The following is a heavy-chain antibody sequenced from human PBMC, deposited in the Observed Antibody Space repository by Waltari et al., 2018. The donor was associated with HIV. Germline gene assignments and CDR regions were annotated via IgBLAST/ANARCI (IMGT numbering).Heavy chain of an antibody. V-gene: IGHV1-8*01. CDR1: GYTFTSYD. J-gene: IGHJ4*02. D-gene: IGHD2-2*01. CDR2: MNPNSGNT. CDR3: ARALGRGYCSSTSCFFDY. Sequence: QVQLVQSGAEVKKPGASVKVSCKASGYTFTSYDINWVLQATGKGLEWMGWMNPNSGNTGYAQKFQGRVTMTRDTSISTAYMELSSLRSDDTAVYYCARALGRGYCSSTSCFFDYWGQGPLVTVSS.